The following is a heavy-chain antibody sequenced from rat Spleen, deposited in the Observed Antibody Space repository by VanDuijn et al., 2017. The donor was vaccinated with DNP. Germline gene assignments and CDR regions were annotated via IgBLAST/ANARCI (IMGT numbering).Heavy chain of an antibody. V-gene: IGHV2-1*01. CDR3: ARSQGYYYDGSYYPFAY. D-gene: IGHD1-12*02. Sequence: QVQLKESGPGLVQPSQTLSLTCTVSGISLTSANVHWVRQPPGKGLEWMGVIWSNGGTDYNSAIKSRLSISRDTSKSQVFLKMNSVQTEDTAMYFCARSQGYYYDGSYYPFAYWGQGTLVTVSS. CDR1: GISLTSAN. J-gene: IGHJ3*01. CDR2: IWSNGGT.